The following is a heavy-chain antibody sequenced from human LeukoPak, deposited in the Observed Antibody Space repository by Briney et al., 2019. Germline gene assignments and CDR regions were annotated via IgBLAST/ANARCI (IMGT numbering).Heavy chain of an antibody. V-gene: IGHV3-30*18. CDR1: GFTFSSYG. J-gene: IGHJ4*02. Sequence: SCKASGFTFSSYGMHWVRQAPGKGLEWVAVISYDGSNKYYADSVKGRFTISRDNSRNTLYLQMNSLRAEDTAVYYCAKDIRLPKGVGFDYWGQGTLVTVSS. CDR2: ISYDGSNK. CDR3: AKDIRLPKGVGFDY. D-gene: IGHD1-14*01.